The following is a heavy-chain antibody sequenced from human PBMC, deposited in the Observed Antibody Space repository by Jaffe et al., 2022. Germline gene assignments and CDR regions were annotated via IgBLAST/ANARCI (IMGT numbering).Heavy chain of an antibody. CDR1: GFSFSTSN. CDR2: LTGSSSHT. D-gene: IGHD1-26*01. J-gene: IGHJ4*02. V-gene: IGHV3-21*02. Sequence: EVQLVESGGGLVKPGGSLRLSCVVSGFSFSTSNMNWVRQAPGKGLEWVSSLTGSSSHTFYADSVRGRFTISRDNAKNSLYLQMNSLTVDDTGVYYCARDSGIVPTLPGHFKSWGQGTLVTVSS. CDR3: ARDSGIVPTLPGHFKS.